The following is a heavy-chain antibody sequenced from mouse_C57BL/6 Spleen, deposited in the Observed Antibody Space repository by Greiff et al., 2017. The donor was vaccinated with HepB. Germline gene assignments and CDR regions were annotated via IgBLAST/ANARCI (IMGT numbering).Heavy chain of an antibody. CDR2: IDPSDSYT. D-gene: IGHD1-1*01. J-gene: IGHJ1*03. V-gene: IGHV1-69*01. CDR3: ASSYDWYFDV. Sequence: QVQLQQPGAELVMPGASVKLSCKASGYTFTSYWMHWVKQRPGQGLEWIGEIDPSDSYTNYNQKFKGKSTLTVDKSSSTAYMQLSSLTSEDSAVYYCASSYDWYFDVWGTGTTVTVSS. CDR1: GYTFTSYW.